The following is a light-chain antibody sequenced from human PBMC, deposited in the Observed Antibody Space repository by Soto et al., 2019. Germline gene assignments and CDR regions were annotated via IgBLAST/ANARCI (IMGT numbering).Light chain of an antibody. J-gene: IGKJ1*01. CDR1: QSVSSS. Sequence: EMMMTQSPATLSVSPGERATLSCRASQSVSSSLAWYQQKPGQAPSLLIYGASTRATGVPARFSGSGSGTEFTLTISSLQSEDFAVYYCQQYNRWPPWTFGQGTKVEIK. V-gene: IGKV3-15*01. CDR2: GAS. CDR3: QQYNRWPPWT.